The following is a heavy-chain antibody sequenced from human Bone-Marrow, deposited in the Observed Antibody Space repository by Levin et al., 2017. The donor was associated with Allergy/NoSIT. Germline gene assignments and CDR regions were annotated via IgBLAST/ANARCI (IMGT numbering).Heavy chain of an antibody. V-gene: IGHV3-7*01. J-gene: IGHJ3*01. D-gene: IGHD6-19*01. CDR2: IKPDGSEK. CDR3: ASPYSSDWVFDL. Sequence: GGSLRLSCVAPGFSFSDYWLTWVRQAPGRGLEWVANIKPDGSEKYYADSVTGRFNISRDNAQNSLYLQMKYLSAEDTAVYYCASPYSSDWVFDLWGPGTMVTVSS. CDR1: GFSFSDYW.